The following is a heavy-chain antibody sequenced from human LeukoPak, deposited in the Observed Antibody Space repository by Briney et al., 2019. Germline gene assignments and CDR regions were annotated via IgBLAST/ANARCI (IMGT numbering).Heavy chain of an antibody. D-gene: IGHD3-22*01. V-gene: IGHV3-23*01. Sequence: PSETLSLTCAVYGGSFSGYYWSWVRQAPGKGLEWVSAISGSGGSTYYADSVKGRFTISRDNSKNTLYLQMNSLRAEDTAVYYCAKDFTMIVVVMGHDAFDIWGQGTMVTVSS. CDR1: GGSFSGYY. CDR2: ISGSGGST. J-gene: IGHJ3*02. CDR3: AKDFTMIVVVMGHDAFDI.